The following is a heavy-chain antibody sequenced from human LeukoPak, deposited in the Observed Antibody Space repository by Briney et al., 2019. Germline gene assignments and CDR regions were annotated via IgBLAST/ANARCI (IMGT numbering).Heavy chain of an antibody. J-gene: IGHJ4*02. Sequence: PGGALRLSCAASGCTFSSDEMNWVRQAPGKGLEWVSYISSSGSTIYYADSVKGRFTISRDNAKNSLYLQMNSLRAEDTAVYYCARFAHKAAAGTKGYFDYWGQGTLVTVSS. CDR3: ARFAHKAAAGTKGYFDY. D-gene: IGHD6-13*01. CDR1: GCTFSSDE. V-gene: IGHV3-48*03. CDR2: ISSSGSTI.